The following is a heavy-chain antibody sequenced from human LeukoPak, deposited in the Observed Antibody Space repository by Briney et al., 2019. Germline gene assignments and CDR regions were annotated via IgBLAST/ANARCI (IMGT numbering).Heavy chain of an antibody. J-gene: IGHJ4*02. CDR2: IYYSGST. CDR1: GGSISSSSYY. CDR3: ARDDGYSGYDYFDC. D-gene: IGHD5-12*01. V-gene: IGHV4-39*07. Sequence: SETLSLTCTVSGGSISSSSYYWGWIRQPPGKGLEWIGSIYYSGSTYYNPSLKSRVTMSVDTSKNQFSLKLSSVTAADTAVYYCARDDGYSGYDYFDCWGQGTLVTVSS.